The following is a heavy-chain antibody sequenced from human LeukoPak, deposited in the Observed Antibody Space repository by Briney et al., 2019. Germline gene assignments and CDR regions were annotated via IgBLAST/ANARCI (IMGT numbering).Heavy chain of an antibody. D-gene: IGHD3-10*01. J-gene: IGHJ6*02. Sequence: SETLSLTCTVSGGSISSSSYYWGWIRQPPGKGLEWIGIIYYSGSTYYNPSLKSRVTISVDTSKNQFSLKLSSVTAADTAVYYCAREPDWFGDPTLGYYYYGMDVWGQGTTVTVSS. V-gene: IGHV4-39*02. CDR3: AREPDWFGDPTLGYYYYGMDV. CDR1: GGSISSSSYY. CDR2: IYYSGST.